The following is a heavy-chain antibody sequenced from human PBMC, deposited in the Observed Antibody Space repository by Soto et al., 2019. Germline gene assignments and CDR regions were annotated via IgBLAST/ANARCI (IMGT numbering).Heavy chain of an antibody. CDR3: ATGYCRSDNCHFTH. CDR2: ISGSSETI. V-gene: IGHV3-48*02. Sequence: DVQLVESGGGLVKPGGSLRLSCAASGFNFNTYTMTWVRQAPVKGLEWVSYISGSSETIYYADSVKGRFTISRDNAKNSLYLQMNSLRDEEPAVYYCATGYCRSDNCHFTHWGQGTLVTVSS. J-gene: IGHJ4*02. D-gene: IGHD2-2*03. CDR1: GFNFNTYT.